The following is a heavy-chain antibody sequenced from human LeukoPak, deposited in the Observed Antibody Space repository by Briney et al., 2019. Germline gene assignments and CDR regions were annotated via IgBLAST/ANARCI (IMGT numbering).Heavy chain of an antibody. J-gene: IGHJ4*02. CDR2: INHSGST. CDR1: GGSFSGYY. V-gene: IGHV4-34*01. CDR3: ATRIGFYDFWSGYRPIYFDY. D-gene: IGHD3-3*01. Sequence: SETLSLTCAVYGGSFSGYYWSWIRQPPGKGLEWIGEINHSGSTNYNPSPKSRVTISVDTSKNQFSLKLSSVTAADTAVYYCATRIGFYDFWSGYRPIYFDYWGQGTLVTVSS.